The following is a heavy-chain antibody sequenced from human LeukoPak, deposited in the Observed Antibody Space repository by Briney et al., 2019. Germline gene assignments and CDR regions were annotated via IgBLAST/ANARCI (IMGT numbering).Heavy chain of an antibody. V-gene: IGHV4-4*02. CDR1: GGSISSTNW. Sequence: SGTLSLTCGVSGGSISSTNWWTWVRQPPGEGLEWIGEVHLSGRTNYNPSLESRVTMSVDMSENHISLRLTSVTAADTAVYYSAREGGPYRPLDYSGQGTLVTVSS. CDR2: VHLSGRT. J-gene: IGHJ4*02. CDR3: AREGGPYRPLDY.